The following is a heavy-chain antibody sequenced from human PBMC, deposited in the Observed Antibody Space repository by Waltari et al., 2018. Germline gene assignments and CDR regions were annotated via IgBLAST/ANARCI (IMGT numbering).Heavy chain of an antibody. J-gene: IGHJ4*02. V-gene: IGHV3-9*01. D-gene: IGHD6-25*01. Sequence: EVQLVESGGGLVQPGRSLRLSCAASGFQFEDYAMHWVRQSQGKGVEWVSGISWNSGSIAYADSVKGRFTSSRDNTKNSLYFEMNSLKTDDTAFYFCAKDARSGTSVHDGYYFDSWGQGIRVTVSS. CDR3: AKDARSGTSVHDGYYFDS. CDR1: GFQFEDYA. CDR2: ISWNSGSI.